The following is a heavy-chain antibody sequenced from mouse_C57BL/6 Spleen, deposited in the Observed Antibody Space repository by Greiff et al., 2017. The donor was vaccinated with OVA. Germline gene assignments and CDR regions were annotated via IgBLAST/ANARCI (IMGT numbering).Heavy chain of an antibody. CDR2: IDPSDRET. CDR3: ARGAWYCDY. Sequence: VQLQQPGAELVRPGSSVTLSCKASGYTFTSSWMHWVKQRPIQGLEWIGNIDPSDRETHYNQKFKDKATLTVDKSSSTAYMQLSSPTSEDSAVYYCARGAWYCDYWGQGTTLTVSS. J-gene: IGHJ2*01. V-gene: IGHV1-52*01. CDR1: GYTFTSSW.